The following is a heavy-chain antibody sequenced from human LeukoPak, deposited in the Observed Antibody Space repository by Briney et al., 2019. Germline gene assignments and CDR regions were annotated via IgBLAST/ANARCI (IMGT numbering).Heavy chain of an antibody. CDR3: ARQTGYFRY. D-gene: IGHD3-10*01. J-gene: IGHJ1*01. CDR1: GRSISNYY. Sequence: SETLSLTCTVSGRSISNYYWSWIRQTPGKGLEWIGHIYYSGSTNYNPSLKSRVTISADTSKNQFSLKLNSVTAADTVVYYCARQTGYFRYWGEGTLVGVSS. CDR2: IYYSGST. V-gene: IGHV4-59*08.